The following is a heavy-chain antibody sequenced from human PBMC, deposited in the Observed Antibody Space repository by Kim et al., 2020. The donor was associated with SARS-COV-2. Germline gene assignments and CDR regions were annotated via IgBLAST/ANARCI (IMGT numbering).Heavy chain of an antibody. CDR3: AESFGDPLYYFDY. V-gene: IGHV3-23*01. CDR2: ISGSGGST. Sequence: GGSLRLSCAASGFRFSIFAMSWVRQAPGKGLAWVSAISGSGGSTYYADSVKGRFTVSRDNSKNTLYSQMNSLRAEDTAVYYCAESFGDPLYYFDYWGQGTLVTVSS. D-gene: IGHD4-17*01. J-gene: IGHJ4*02. CDR1: GFRFSIFA.